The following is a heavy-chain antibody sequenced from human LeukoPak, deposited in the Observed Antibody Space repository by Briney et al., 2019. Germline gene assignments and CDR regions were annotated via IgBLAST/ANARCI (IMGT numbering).Heavy chain of an antibody. D-gene: IGHD3-10*01. CDR2: IDYSGST. V-gene: IGHV4-59*01. Sequence: PSETLSLTCTVSGGSISSYYWSWIRQPPEKGLEWIGYIDYSGSTNYNPSLKSRVTISVDTSKNQFSLKLTSVTAADTAVYYCARANGSGTFYQADYWGQGTLVTVSS. CDR3: ARANGSGTFYQADY. J-gene: IGHJ4*02. CDR1: GGSISSYY.